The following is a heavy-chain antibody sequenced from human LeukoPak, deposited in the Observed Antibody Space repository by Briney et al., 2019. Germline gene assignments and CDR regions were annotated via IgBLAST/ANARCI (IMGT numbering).Heavy chain of an antibody. J-gene: IGHJ5*02. Sequence: PGGSLRLSCAASGFTFSSYAMSWIRQAPGKGLEWVSHADSVKGRFTISRDNAKDSLYLQMNSLRAEDTAVYYCARAAAGNVALSWFDPWGQGTLVTVSS. V-gene: IGHV3-11*01. D-gene: IGHD6-13*01. CDR1: GFTFSSYA. CDR3: ARAAAGNVALSWFDP.